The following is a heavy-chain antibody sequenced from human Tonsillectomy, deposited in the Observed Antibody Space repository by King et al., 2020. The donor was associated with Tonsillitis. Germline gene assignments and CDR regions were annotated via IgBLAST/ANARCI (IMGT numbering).Heavy chain of an antibody. Sequence: VQLVESGGGVVQPGGSLRLSWAASGLTGSVAIFHGFPRAPGKGLEGGALIAHVGNSKTYAGTAKGRFTISGDNSRNTVYLQMNSLRGDDTAVYYCAREAYSSGRCGIFDVWGRGTKVTVSS. CDR1: GLTGSVAI. V-gene: IGHV3-30*01. J-gene: IGHJ3*01. CDR3: AREAYSSGRCGIFDV. D-gene: IGHD6-19*01. CDR2: IAHVGNSK.